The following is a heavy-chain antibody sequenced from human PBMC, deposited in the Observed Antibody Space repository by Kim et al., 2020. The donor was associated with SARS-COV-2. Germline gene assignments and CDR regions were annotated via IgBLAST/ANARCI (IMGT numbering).Heavy chain of an antibody. V-gene: IGHV3-48*04. Sequence: GGSLRLSCAASGFTFSSYSMNWVRQAPGKGLEWVSYISSSSTIYYADSVKGRFTISRDNAKNSLYLQMNSLRAEDTAVYYCARRGGSYWDFDYWGQGTLVTVSS. D-gene: IGHD1-26*01. J-gene: IGHJ4*02. CDR3: ARRGGSYWDFDY. CDR1: GFTFSSYS. CDR2: ISSSSTI.